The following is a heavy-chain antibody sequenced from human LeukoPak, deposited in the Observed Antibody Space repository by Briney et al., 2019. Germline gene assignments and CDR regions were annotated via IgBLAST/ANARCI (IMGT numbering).Heavy chain of an antibody. J-gene: IGHJ4*02. D-gene: IGHD3-22*01. CDR1: GGSFSGYY. CDR2: INRSGST. Sequence: PSETLSLTCAVYGGSFSGYYWSWIRQPPGKGLEWIGEINRSGSTNYNPSLKSRVTISVDTSKNQFSLKLSSVTAADTAVYYCAGLRYYYDSSGYSRSDYWGQGTLVTVSS. CDR3: AGLRYYYDSSGYSRSDY. V-gene: IGHV4-34*01.